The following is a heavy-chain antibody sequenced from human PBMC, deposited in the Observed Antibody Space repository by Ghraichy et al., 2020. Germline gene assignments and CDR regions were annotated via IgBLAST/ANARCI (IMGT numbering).Heavy chain of an antibody. D-gene: IGHD6-13*01. J-gene: IGHJ5*02. V-gene: IGHV2-5*02. CDR2: IYWDDDE. CDR1: GFSLTTSGMG. Sequence: SGPTLVKPTQTLTLTCTFSGFSLTTSGMGVGWIRQPPGKALEWLAVIYWDDDERYSPSLKSRLTITKDTSKNQVVLSMTNMDPVDTATYYCALAVASAGWSWFDHWGQGTLVIVSS. CDR3: ALAVASAGWSWFDH.